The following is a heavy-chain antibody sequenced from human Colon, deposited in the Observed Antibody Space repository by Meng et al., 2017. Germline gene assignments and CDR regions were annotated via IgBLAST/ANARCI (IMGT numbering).Heavy chain of an antibody. J-gene: IGHJ4*02. D-gene: IGHD5-24*01. Sequence: ASVMVSCKASGYTFTGYYMHWLRQAPGQGLEWMGRINPNSGGTNYAQKFQGRVTMTRDTSISTAYMELSRLRSDDTAVYYCARGGGRDGYKSALDYWGQGTLVTVSS. CDR2: INPNSGGT. CDR1: GYTFTGYY. CDR3: ARGGGRDGYKSALDY. V-gene: IGHV1-2*06.